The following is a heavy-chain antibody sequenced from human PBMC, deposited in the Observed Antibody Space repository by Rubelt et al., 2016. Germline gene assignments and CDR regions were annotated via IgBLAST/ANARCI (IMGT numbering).Heavy chain of an antibody. V-gene: IGHV1-18*04. CDR3: ARDPLPVRGVIMTPTH. D-gene: IGHD3-10*01. Sequence: QVQLVQSGAEVKKPGASVKVSCKASGYTFTGYYMHWVRQAPGQGLEWMGWISAYNGNKNYARKGQGRVNMTTDTSTSTADMGLRSLRSDDTAVYYCARDPLPVRGVIMTPTHWGQGTLVTVSS. CDR2: ISAYNGNK. J-gene: IGHJ4*02. CDR1: GYTFTGYY.